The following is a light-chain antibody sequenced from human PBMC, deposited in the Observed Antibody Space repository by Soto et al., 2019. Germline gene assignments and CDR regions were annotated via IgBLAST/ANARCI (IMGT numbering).Light chain of an antibody. Sequence: EIVLTQSPGTLSLSPGERATLSCRASQSVSSSYLAWYQQKPGQAPRLLIYGASSRANGNPDRFSGSGSGTDFTLTISRLEPEDFAVYYCQQYGSSLLMYTFRQGTKLEIK. CDR2: GAS. V-gene: IGKV3-20*01. J-gene: IGKJ2*01. CDR3: QQYGSSLLMYT. CDR1: QSVSSSY.